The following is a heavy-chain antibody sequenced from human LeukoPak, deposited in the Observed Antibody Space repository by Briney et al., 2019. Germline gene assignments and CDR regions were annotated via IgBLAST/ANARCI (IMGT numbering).Heavy chain of an antibody. Sequence: PGGSLRLSCAASGFVFPTYWMSWVRQAPGRGLEWVANIKEDGSEKYYVDSVRGRFTISRDNAKNSLYLQMNSLRAEDTAVYYCARSFRTMVRGVISGSDSWGQGTLVTVSS. D-gene: IGHD3-10*01. CDR1: GFVFPTYW. CDR2: IKEDGSEK. CDR3: ARSFRTMVRGVISGSDS. V-gene: IGHV3-7*01. J-gene: IGHJ4*02.